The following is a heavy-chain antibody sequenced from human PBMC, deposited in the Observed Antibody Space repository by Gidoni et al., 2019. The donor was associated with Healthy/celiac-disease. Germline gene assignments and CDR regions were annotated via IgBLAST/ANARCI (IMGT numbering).Heavy chain of an antibody. CDR3: ARADGGHKSGYGY. Sequence: QVQLQESGPGLVKPSETLSLTCTVSGGPISSYYWSWIRQPPGKGLEWIGYIYYSGSTNYNPSLKSRVTISVDTSKNQFSLKLSSVTAADTAVYYCARADGGHKSGYGYWGQGTLVTVSS. V-gene: IGHV4-59*01. CDR1: GGPISSYY. J-gene: IGHJ4*02. CDR2: IYYSGST. D-gene: IGHD3-16*01.